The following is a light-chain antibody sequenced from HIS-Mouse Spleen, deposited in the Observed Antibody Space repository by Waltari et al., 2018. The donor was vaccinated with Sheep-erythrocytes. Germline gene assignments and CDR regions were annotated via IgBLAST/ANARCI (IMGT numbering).Light chain of an antibody. Sequence: EIVLTQSPATLSLSPGERANLSCRTSQSVSSYLAWYQHKPDQAPRLLIYDASNSATGIPARFSGSGSGTDFTLTISSLEPEDFAVYYCQQRSNWYTFGQGTKLEIK. J-gene: IGKJ2*01. V-gene: IGKV3-11*01. CDR2: DAS. CDR1: QSVSSY. CDR3: QQRSNWYT.